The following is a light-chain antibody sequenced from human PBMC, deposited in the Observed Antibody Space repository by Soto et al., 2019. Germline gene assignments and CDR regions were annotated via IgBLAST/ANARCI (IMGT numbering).Light chain of an antibody. CDR1: RYIRSD. CDR3: QQANSFPIT. CDR2: AAS. J-gene: IGKJ5*01. Sequence: DIQMTQSPSTLSASVGDRVTITCRASRYIRSDSSWYQQKPGKAPKLLIYAASSLQSGVPSRFSGSGSGTDFTLTISSLQPEDFATYYCQQANSFPITFGQGTRLEIK. V-gene: IGKV1-17*01.